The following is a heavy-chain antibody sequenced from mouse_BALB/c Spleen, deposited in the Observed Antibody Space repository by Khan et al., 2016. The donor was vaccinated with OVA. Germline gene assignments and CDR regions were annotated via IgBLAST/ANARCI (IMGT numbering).Heavy chain of an antibody. V-gene: IGHV2-9*02. CDR2: IWAGGST. CDR3: ARIKDI. J-gene: IGHJ2*01. D-gene: IGHD1-3*01. CDR1: GFSLTSYG. Sequence: QVQLKQSGPGLVAPSQSLSITCTVSGFSLTSYGVHWVRQPPGKGLEWLGVIWAGGSTNYNSALMSRRIISNDNSKSQVFLKMNSMQTDDTDMYYCARIKDIWGQGTTLTVSS.